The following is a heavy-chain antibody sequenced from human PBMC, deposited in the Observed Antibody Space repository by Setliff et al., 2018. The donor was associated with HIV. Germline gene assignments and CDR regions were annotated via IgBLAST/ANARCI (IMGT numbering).Heavy chain of an antibody. CDR3: ARDFKRYNSPCRFDP. V-gene: IGHV4-61*09. Sequence: SETLSLTCSVSGGSLSSGSHYCTWLRQAAGKGLEWIGHFYTSGTTNYNPSLKSRVTISVDKSQNQFSLKLSSVTAADAAVYYCARDFKRYNSPCRFDPWGQGTLVTVSS. D-gene: IGHD6-13*01. J-gene: IGHJ5*02. CDR2: FYTSGTT. CDR1: GGSLSSGSHY.